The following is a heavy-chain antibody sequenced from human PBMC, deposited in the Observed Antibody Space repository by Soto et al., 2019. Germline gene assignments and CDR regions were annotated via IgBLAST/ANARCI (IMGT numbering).Heavy chain of an antibody. CDR1: GFTFSSYA. CDR2: VSHDGKSG. J-gene: IGHJ4*02. CDR3: ARLDKFNGGWS. D-gene: IGHD6-19*01. Sequence: QVQLVESGGGVVQPGRSLRLSCAASGFTFSSYAMHWVRRVPGKGLEWVAAVSHDGKSGFYADSVSGRFTVSRDNSNNLVYLQMDTLRPEDTALFYCARLDKFNGGWSWGQGTAVTVSS. V-gene: IGHV3-30*14.